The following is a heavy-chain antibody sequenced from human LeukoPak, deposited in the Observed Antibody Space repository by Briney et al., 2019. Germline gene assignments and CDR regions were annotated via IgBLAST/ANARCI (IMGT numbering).Heavy chain of an antibody. V-gene: IGHV3-66*01. CDR1: GFTFSSYG. CDR2: IYSGGST. CDR3: AKVYYYGSGSYYRVDY. J-gene: IGHJ4*02. Sequence: GGSLRLSCAASGFTFSSYGMSWVRQAPGKGLEWVSVIYSGGSTYYADSVKGRFTISRDNSKNTLYLQMNSLRAEDTAVYYCAKVYYYGSGSYYRVDYWGQGTLVTVSS. D-gene: IGHD3-10*01.